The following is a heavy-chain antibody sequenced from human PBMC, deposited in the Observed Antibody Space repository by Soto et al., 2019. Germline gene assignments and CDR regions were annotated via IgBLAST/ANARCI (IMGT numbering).Heavy chain of an antibody. CDR1: GFTFDDHA. D-gene: IGHD6-19*01. CDR3: VKEMGVAGTSGYFQH. V-gene: IGHV3-9*01. CDR2: ISWNSGDI. J-gene: IGHJ1*01. Sequence: EVQLVESGGGLIQPGRSLRLSCAASGFTFDDHAMHWVRQAPGKGLEWVSGISWNSGDIGYADSVKGRFTISRDNANNSLYLQMNSLRAEATAVYYCVKEMGVAGTSGYFQHWGQGTLVTVSS.